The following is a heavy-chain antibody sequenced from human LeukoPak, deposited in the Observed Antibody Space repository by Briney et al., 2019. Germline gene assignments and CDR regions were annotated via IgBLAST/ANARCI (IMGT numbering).Heavy chain of an antibody. CDR1: GYTFTSYY. Sequence: ASVKVSCKASGYTFTSYYMHWVRPAPGQGLEWMGIINPSGGSTSYAQKFQGRVTMTRDTSTSTVYMELSSLRSEDTAVYYCAREQLNNWFDPWGQGTLVTVSS. J-gene: IGHJ5*02. V-gene: IGHV1-46*01. D-gene: IGHD1-1*01. CDR2: INPSGGST. CDR3: AREQLNNWFDP.